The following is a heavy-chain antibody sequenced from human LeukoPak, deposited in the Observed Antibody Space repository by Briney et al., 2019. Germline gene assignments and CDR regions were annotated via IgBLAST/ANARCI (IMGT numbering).Heavy chain of an antibody. V-gene: IGHV3-23*01. CDR3: AKSRSGSPNWAPQIFDN. D-gene: IGHD1-1*01. CDR1: GFTFSSYA. J-gene: IGHJ4*02. CDR2: ISGSGGST. Sequence: GGSLRLSCAASGFTFSSYAMSWVRQAPGKGLEWVSAISGSGGSTYYADSVKGRFTISRDNSKNTLYLQMNSLRAEDTAVYFCAKSRSGSPNWAPQIFDNWGQGTLVTVSS.